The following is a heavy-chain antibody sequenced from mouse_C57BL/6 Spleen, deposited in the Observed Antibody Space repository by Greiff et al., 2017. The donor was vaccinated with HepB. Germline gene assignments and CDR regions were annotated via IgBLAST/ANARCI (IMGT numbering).Heavy chain of an antibody. Sequence: VQRVESGAELVRPGASVTLSCKASGYTFTDYEMHWVKQTPVHGLEWIGAIDPETGGTAYNQKFKGKAILTADKSSSTAYMELRSLTSEDSAVYYCTRRWFDYWGQGTTLTVSS. CDR3: TRRWFDY. V-gene: IGHV1-15*01. J-gene: IGHJ2*01. D-gene: IGHD1-1*02. CDR1: GYTFTDYE. CDR2: IDPETGGT.